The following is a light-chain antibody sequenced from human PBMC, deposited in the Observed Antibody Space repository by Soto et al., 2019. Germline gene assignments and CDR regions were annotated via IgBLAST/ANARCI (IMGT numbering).Light chain of an antibody. V-gene: IGLV2-11*01. CDR2: DVS. CDR3: RSYAGSYTFL. CDR1: SSDVGGYNY. J-gene: IGLJ2*01. Sequence: QSVLTQPRSVSGSPGQSVTISCTGTSSDVGGYNYVSWYQQHPGKAPKLMIYDVSKRPSGVPDRFSGSKSGNTASLTISGLQAEDEADYYCRSYAGSYTFLFGGGTKLTVL.